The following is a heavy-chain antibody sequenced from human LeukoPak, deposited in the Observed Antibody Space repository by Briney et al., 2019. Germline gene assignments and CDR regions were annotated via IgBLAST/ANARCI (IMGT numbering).Heavy chain of an antibody. V-gene: IGHV3-33*08. CDR3: ARDPDDYGDYSYFDY. CDR2: IWYDGSNK. D-gene: IGHD4-17*01. J-gene: IGHJ4*02. Sequence: EGSLRLSCAASGFTFSSYAMHWARQAPGKGLEWVAVIWYDGSNKYYADSVKGRFTISRDNSKNTLFLQMNSLRAEDTAVYYCARDPDDYGDYSYFDYWGQGTLVTVSS. CDR1: GFTFSSYA.